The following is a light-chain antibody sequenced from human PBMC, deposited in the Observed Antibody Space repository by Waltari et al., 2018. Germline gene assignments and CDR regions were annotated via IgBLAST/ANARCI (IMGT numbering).Light chain of an antibody. CDR2: GAS. CDR1: QSVSTSY. CDR3: QQYGSSPPVWT. Sequence: EIVLTQSPGTLSLSPGERATLSCRVSQSVSTSYLAWYQQKPGQAPSLLIYGASSRATGIPDRFSGSGSGTDFTLTISRLEPEDFAVYYCQQYGSSPPVWTFGQGTKVEIK. J-gene: IGKJ1*01. V-gene: IGKV3-20*01.